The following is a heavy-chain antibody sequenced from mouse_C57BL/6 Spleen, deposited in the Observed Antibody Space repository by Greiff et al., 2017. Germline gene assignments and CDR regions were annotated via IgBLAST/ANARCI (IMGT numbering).Heavy chain of an antibody. CDR3: ARSETGTAWFAY. D-gene: IGHD4-1*01. CDR1: GYTFTSYW. Sequence: QVQLQQPGAELVMPGASVKLSCKASGYTFTSYWMHWVKQRPGQGLEWIGEIDPSDSYTNYNQKFQGKSTLTVDKSSSTAYMQLSSLTSEDSAVYYCARSETGTAWFAYGGQGTLVTVSA. CDR2: IDPSDSYT. V-gene: IGHV1-69*01. J-gene: IGHJ3*01.